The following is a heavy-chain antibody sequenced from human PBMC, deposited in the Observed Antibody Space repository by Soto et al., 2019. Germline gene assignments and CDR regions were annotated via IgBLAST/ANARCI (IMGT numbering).Heavy chain of an antibody. J-gene: IGHJ6*02. D-gene: IGHD6-6*01. CDR2: TSASDGHT. CDR3: ARRSRVWLGDTATRRGAGGGLDV. CDR1: GYTFINYD. V-gene: IGHV1-18*04. Sequence: ASVKVSCKASGYTFINYDLSWVRQAPGQGLEWMGGTSASDGHTTYAQNFQGRISMTTDTSTSTVYMELRSLRSDDTAVYCWARRSRVWLGDTATRRGAGGGLDVWGQGTTVTVSS.